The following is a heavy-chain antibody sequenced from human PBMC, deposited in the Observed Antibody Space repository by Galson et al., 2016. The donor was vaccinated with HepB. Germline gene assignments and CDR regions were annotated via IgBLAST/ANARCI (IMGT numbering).Heavy chain of an antibody. D-gene: IGHD4-17*01. J-gene: IGHJ4*02. V-gene: IGHV4-39*01. CDR2: ISYSGTT. Sequence: ATLSLTCSVSGGSISSPSYFWAWLRQPPGKGLEWIGSISYSGTTYDNVSLKSRATIANDISKNQFSLRLNSVTAADTAVYYCARVEYLGTPTVTFDFWGQGTLVTVSS. CDR1: GGSISSPSYF. CDR3: ARVEYLGTPTVTFDF.